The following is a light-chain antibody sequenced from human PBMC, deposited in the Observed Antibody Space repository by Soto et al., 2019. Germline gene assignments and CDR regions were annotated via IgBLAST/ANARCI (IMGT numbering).Light chain of an antibody. CDR1: QNVDTD. J-gene: IGKJ1*01. CDR3: QQSNTWRT. Sequence: EIVMTQSPDTLSVSPGERATLSCRASQNVDTDLAWYQQRPGQAPRLLIFSASRRATGTPARFSGSGSGTEFTLAINSLQSEDFAVYYCQQSNTWRTFGQGTKGEV. CDR2: SAS. V-gene: IGKV3-15*01.